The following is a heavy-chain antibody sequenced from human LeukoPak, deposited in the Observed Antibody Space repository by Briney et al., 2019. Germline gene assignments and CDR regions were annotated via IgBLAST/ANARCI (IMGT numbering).Heavy chain of an antibody. D-gene: IGHD3-22*01. V-gene: IGHV4-61*08. CDR1: GGSISSGGYY. J-gene: IGHJ4*02. CDR2: IYHSGST. Sequence: SETLSLTCTVSGGSISSGGYYWSWIRQPPGKGLEWIGYIYHSGSTNYNPSLKSRVTISVDTSKNQFSLKLSSVTAADTAVYYCARDGRDGNDSSGYYPDYWGQGTLVTVSS. CDR3: ARDGRDGNDSSGYYPDY.